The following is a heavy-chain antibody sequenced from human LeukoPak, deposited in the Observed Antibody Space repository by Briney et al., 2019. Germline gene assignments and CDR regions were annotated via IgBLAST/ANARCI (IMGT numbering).Heavy chain of an antibody. CDR1: GFTFSSYG. D-gene: IGHD6-19*01. CDR2: ISYDGSNK. Sequence: GGSLRLSCAASGFTFSSYGMHWVRQAPGKGLEGVAVISYDGSNKYYADSVKGRFTISRDNSKNTLYLQMNSLRAEDTAVYYCAKEFDSSGWYGPLYFDYWGQGTLVTVSS. V-gene: IGHV3-30*18. J-gene: IGHJ4*02. CDR3: AKEFDSSGWYGPLYFDY.